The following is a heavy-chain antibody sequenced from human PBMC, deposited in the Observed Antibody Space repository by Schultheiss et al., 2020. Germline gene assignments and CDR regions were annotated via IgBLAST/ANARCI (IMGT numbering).Heavy chain of an antibody. Sequence: GGSLRLSCVASGFTFSDHYMHWVRQAPGRGLEWVASINEGGSETNYMDSVKGRFTISRDNAKNSLYLQMNSLRAEDTAVYYCARDGSAMDVWGQGTTVTVSS. J-gene: IGHJ6*02. CDR1: GFTFSDHY. V-gene: IGHV3-7*03. CDR2: INEGGSET. CDR3: ARDGSAMDV.